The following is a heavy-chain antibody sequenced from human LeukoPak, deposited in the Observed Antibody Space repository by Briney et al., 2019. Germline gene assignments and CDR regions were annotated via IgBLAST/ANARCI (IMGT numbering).Heavy chain of an antibody. Sequence: SETLSLTCTVSGGSISSYYWSWIRQPPGKGLEWIGYIYFSGSTNYNPSLKSRVTISVDTSKNQFSLKLSSVTAADTAVYYCARHGTYCSSTSCTQGGYYYYYMDVWGKGTTVTVSS. V-gene: IGHV4-59*08. D-gene: IGHD2-2*01. CDR3: ARHGTYCSSTSCTQGGYYYYYMDV. J-gene: IGHJ6*03. CDR2: IYFSGST. CDR1: GGSISSYY.